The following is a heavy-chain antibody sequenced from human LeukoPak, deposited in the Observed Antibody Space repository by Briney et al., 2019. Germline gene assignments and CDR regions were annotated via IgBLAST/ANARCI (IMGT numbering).Heavy chain of an antibody. J-gene: IGHJ4*02. CDR3: AKETAPAVAFGY. CDR2: INTGGSA. V-gene: IGHV3-23*01. CDR1: GFTFSNYD. D-gene: IGHD2-15*01. Sequence: WGSLRLTCAASGFTFSNYDMSWVRQAPGKGLEWVSSINTGGSAYYADSVKGRFTISRDNSKNTLSLQMNSLRAEDTAVYYCAKETAPAVAFGYWGQGTLVSVSA.